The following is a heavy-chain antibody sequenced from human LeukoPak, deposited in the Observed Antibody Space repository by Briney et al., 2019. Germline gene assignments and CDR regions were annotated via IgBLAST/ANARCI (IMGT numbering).Heavy chain of an antibody. J-gene: IGHJ5*02. CDR1: GFTFSSYW. CDR3: AREYGIAVAGTDNWFDP. D-gene: IGHD6-19*01. V-gene: IGHV3-74*01. Sequence: GGSLRLSCAASGFTFSSYWMHWVRQAPGKGLVWVSRINSDGSSTSYADSVKGRFTFSRDNAKNTLYLQMNSLRAEDTAVYYCAREYGIAVAGTDNWFDPWGQGTLVTVSS. CDR2: INSDGSST.